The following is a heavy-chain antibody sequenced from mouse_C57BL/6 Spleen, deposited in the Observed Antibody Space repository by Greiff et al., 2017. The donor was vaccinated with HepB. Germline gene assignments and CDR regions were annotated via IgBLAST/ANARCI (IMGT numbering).Heavy chain of an antibody. D-gene: IGHD2-3*01. J-gene: IGHJ3*01. V-gene: IGHV1-5*01. Sequence: VQLQQSGTVLARPGASVKMSCKTSGYTFTGYWMHWVKQRPGQGLEWIGAIYPGNSDTSYNEKFKGKAKLTAVTSASTAYMELSSLTNEDSAVYYCTTSDGYSFAYWGQGTLVTVSA. CDR1: GYTFTGYW. CDR3: TTSDGYSFAY. CDR2: IYPGNSDT.